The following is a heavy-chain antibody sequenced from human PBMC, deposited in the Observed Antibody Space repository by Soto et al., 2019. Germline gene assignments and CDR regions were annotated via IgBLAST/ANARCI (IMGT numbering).Heavy chain of an antibody. CDR1: GYTFTSYY. Sequence: QVQLVQSGAEVKKPGASVKVSCKASGYTFTSYYMHWVRQAPGQGLEWMGIINPSGGSTSYAQKFQGRVTMTRDTSTGTVYMELSSLRSEDTAVYYCASQDSSGYYYFDYWGQGTLVTVSS. J-gene: IGHJ4*02. D-gene: IGHD3-22*01. CDR2: INPSGGST. V-gene: IGHV1-46*01. CDR3: ASQDSSGYYYFDY.